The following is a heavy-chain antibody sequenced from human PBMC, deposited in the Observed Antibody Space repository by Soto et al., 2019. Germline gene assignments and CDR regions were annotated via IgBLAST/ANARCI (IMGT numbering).Heavy chain of an antibody. CDR3: VKGRRSIAAAGMDYYYYGMDV. J-gene: IGHJ6*02. CDR2: ISSNGGST. CDR1: GFTFSSYA. V-gene: IGHV3-64D*08. Sequence: GGSLRLSCSASGFTFSSYAMHWVRQAPGKGLEYVSAISSNGGSTYYADSVKGRFTISRDNSKNTLYLQMSSLRAEDTAVYYCVKGRRSIAAAGMDYYYYGMDVWGQGTTVTVSS. D-gene: IGHD6-13*01.